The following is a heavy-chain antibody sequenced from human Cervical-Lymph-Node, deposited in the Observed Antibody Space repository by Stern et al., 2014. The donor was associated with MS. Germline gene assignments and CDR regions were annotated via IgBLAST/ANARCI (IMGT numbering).Heavy chain of an antibody. V-gene: IGHV4-31*03. CDR3: ARDHFTTSLDV. CDR1: GGSISSDNYY. CDR2: IYYSGTT. Sequence: VQLVESGPGLVKPSQTLSLTCTVSGGSISSDNYYWTWIRQHSGKGLEWIGHIYYSGTTYYNPSLKSRVSITVDTSKNLFSLRLSSVTAADTAVYYCARDHFTTSLDVWGHGTTVTVS. J-gene: IGHJ6*02. D-gene: IGHD2-2*01.